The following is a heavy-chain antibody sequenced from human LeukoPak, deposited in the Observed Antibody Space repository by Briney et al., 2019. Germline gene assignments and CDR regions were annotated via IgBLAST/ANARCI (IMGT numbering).Heavy chain of an antibody. Sequence: PSETLSLTCTVSGGSISSYYWRWIRQPPGKGLEWIGYIYYSGSTNYNPSLKSRVTISVDTSKNQFSLKLSSVTAADTAVYYCARQGQLHRLDLDYWGQGTLVTVSS. CDR3: ARQGQLHRLDLDY. CDR1: GGSISSYY. V-gene: IGHV4-59*08. D-gene: IGHD2-2*01. J-gene: IGHJ4*02. CDR2: IYYSGST.